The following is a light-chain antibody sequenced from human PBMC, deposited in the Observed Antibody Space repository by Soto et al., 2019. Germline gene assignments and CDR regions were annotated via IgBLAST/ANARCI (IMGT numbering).Light chain of an antibody. CDR2: WAS. Sequence: DIVLTQSPDSLAGSLGERATINCKSSQRVLYSSNNKNYLAWYQQKPGQPPKLLIYWASTRESGVPDRFSGSGSGTDFTLTISSLQAEDVAVYYCQQYYSTPLTFGGGTKVDIK. CDR3: QQYYSTPLT. CDR1: QRVLYSSNNKNY. V-gene: IGKV4-1*01. J-gene: IGKJ4*01.